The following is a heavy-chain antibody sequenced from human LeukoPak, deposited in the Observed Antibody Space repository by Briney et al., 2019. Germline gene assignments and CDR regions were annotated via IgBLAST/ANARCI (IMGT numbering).Heavy chain of an antibody. CDR3: ARQFYYDSSGYYADAFDI. Sequence: GGSLRLSCAASGFTFSSYWMHWVRQAPGKGLVWVSRINSDGSSTSYADSVKGRFTISRDNAKNTLYLQMNSLRAEDTAVYYCARQFYYDSSGYYADAFDIWGQGTMVTVSS. CDR1: GFTFSSYW. CDR2: INSDGSST. D-gene: IGHD3-22*01. J-gene: IGHJ3*02. V-gene: IGHV3-74*01.